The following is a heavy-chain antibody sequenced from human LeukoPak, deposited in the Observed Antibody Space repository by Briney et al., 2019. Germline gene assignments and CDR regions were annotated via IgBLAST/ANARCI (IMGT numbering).Heavy chain of an antibody. CDR3: AREGAVAAPFDY. Sequence: PSETLSLTCTVSGGSVSSGSYYWSWIRQPPGKGLEWIGYIYYSGSTNYNPSLKSRVPISVDTSKNQFSLKLSSVTAADTAVYYCAREGAVAAPFDYWGQGTLVTVSS. CDR2: IYYSGST. V-gene: IGHV4-61*01. CDR1: GGSVSSGSYY. J-gene: IGHJ4*02. D-gene: IGHD6-19*01.